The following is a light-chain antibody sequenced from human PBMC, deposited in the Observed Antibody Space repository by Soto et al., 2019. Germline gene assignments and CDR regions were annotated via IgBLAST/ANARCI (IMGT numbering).Light chain of an antibody. CDR2: AAS. CDR1: QSISNY. Sequence: DIQMTQSPSSLSASVGDRVTITCRARQSISNYLNLYQQKPGKAPKLLIYAASSMQSGVPSRFSGSGSETDFTLTISSLQPDDSATYYCQQSFSPLWTFGQGTKVEV. V-gene: IGKV1-39*01. CDR3: QQSFSPLWT. J-gene: IGKJ1*01.